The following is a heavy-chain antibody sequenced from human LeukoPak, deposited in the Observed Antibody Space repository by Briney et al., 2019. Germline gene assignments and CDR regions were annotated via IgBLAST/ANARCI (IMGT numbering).Heavy chain of an antibody. D-gene: IGHD2-2*01. V-gene: IGHV4-38-2*02. CDR2: IYHSGST. Sequence: PSETLSLTCTVSGYSISSGYYWGWIRQPPGKGLEWIGSIYHSGSTYYNPSLKSRVTISVDTSKNQFSLKLSSVTAVDTAVYYCARASLHCSSTSCYILYSSGFDYWGQGTLVTVSS. CDR1: GYSISSGYY. CDR3: ARASLHCSSTSCYILYSSGFDY. J-gene: IGHJ4*02.